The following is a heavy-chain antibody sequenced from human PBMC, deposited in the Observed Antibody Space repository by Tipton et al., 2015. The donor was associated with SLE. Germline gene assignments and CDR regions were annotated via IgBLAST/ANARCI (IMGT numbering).Heavy chain of an antibody. CDR3: ARELDTFDI. Sequence: LRLSCTVSGVSINSFYWSWIRQPPGKGLEWIGYIYYSGRNNYNPSLKTRVTMSVDRSRNQLSLKLSSVTAADTAVYYCARELDTFDIWGQGTMVTVSS. V-gene: IGHV4-59*12. CDR1: GVSINSFY. J-gene: IGHJ3*02. CDR2: IYYSGRN.